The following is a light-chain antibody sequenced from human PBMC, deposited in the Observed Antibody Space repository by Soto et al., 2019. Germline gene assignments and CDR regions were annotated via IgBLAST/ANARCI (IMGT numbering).Light chain of an antibody. V-gene: IGLV2-14*01. J-gene: IGLJ2*01. CDR2: EVS. CDR3: SSYTSSSTLV. Sequence: QSVLTQPAPVSGSPGQSITFSCTGTSSDVGGYNYVSWYQQHPGKAPKLMIYEVSNRPSGVSNRFSGSKSGNTASLTISGLQAEDEADYYCSSYTSSSTLVFGEGTKLTVL. CDR1: SSDVGGYNY.